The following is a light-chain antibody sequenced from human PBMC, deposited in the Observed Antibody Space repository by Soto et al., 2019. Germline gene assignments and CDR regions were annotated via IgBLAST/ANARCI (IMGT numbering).Light chain of an antibody. J-gene: IGKJ1*01. CDR2: AAS. Sequence: DIQMTQSPSSLSASVGDRVTITCRASQDIGKDLGWYQQRPGKAPKRLIYAASSLQSGVPSRFSGSGSGTDFILTISSLQPEDFATYYCLQHNNYPRAFGQGTKVEIK. V-gene: IGKV1-17*01. CDR1: QDIGKD. CDR3: LQHNNYPRA.